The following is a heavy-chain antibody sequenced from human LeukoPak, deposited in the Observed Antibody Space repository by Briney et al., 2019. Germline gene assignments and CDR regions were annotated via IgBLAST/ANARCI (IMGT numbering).Heavy chain of an antibody. V-gene: IGHV1-2*02. CDR3: ARHIAAIDAFDI. Sequence: ASVKVSCKASGYTFTGYYMHWVRQAPGQGLEWMGWINPNSGGTNYAQKFQGRVTMARDTSISTAYMELSRLRSDDTAVYYCARHIAAIDAFDIWGQGTMVTVSS. CDR2: INPNSGGT. D-gene: IGHD6-6*01. CDR1: GYTFTGYY. J-gene: IGHJ3*02.